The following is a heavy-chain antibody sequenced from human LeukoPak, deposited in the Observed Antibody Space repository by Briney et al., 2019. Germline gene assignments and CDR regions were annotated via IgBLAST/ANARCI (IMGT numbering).Heavy chain of an antibody. V-gene: IGHV4-34*01. CDR1: GGSFSGYY. Sequence: SETLSLTCAVYGGSFSGYYWSWIRQPPGKGLEWIGEINHSGSTNYNPSLKSRVTMSVDTSKNQFSLKLSSVTAADTAVYYCARDRGAAAGTRYGMDVWGQGTTVTVSS. J-gene: IGHJ6*02. D-gene: IGHD6-13*01. CDR2: INHSGST. CDR3: ARDRGAAAGTRYGMDV.